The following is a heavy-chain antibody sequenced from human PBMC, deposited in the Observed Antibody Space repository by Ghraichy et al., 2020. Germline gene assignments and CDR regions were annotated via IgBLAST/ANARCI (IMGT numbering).Heavy chain of an antibody. J-gene: IGHJ6*02. CDR3: ARHGTDYISSSSTYYYAMDV. CDR1: GGSMATTTYY. Sequence: SETLSLTCSVSGGSMATTTYYWGWLRQPPGKGLEWIGTIYYSGTTYYNPSLKSRLTISIDTSKNQFSLRLSSVTAADTSVYYCARHGTDYISSSSTYYYAMDVWGQGTTVTVSS. CDR2: IYYSGTT. D-gene: IGHD6-6*01. V-gene: IGHV4-39*01.